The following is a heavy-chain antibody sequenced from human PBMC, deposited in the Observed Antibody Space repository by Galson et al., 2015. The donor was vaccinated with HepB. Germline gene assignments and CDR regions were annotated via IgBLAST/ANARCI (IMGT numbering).Heavy chain of an antibody. V-gene: IGHV3-53*01. Sequence: SLRLSCAASGVSVSDKYMSWVRPAPGKGLEWVSVIYRNGSTDYAASVKGRFTISSDHSRNMLYRQLNSLRADDAAVYYCASDIADRSGWYTLSYWGPGTLVSVSS. CDR2: IYRNGST. J-gene: IGHJ4*02. CDR3: ASDIADRSGWYTLSY. D-gene: IGHD6-19*01. CDR1: GVSVSDKY.